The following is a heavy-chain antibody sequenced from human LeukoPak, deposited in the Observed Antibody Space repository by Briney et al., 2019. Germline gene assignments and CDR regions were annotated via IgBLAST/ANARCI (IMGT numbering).Heavy chain of an antibody. J-gene: IGHJ5*02. CDR2: IIPSFDVG. CDR3: ARGDIVVLPAGIPHNWFDP. CDR1: GYTFTSYG. V-gene: IGHV1-69*10. D-gene: IGHD2-2*02. Sequence: SVKVSCKASGYTFTSYGISWVRQAPGQGLEWMGGIIPSFDVGNYAQRFQGRVTITADKSTNTSYMELSRLRSDDTAVYYCARGDIVVLPAGIPHNWFDPWGQGTLVTVSS.